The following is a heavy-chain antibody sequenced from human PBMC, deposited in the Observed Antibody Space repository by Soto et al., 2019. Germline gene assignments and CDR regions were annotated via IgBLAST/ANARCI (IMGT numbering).Heavy chain of an antibody. CDR2: IYYSGST. CDR1: GGSVSSGSYY. D-gene: IGHD2-2*01. Sequence: PSETLSLTCTVSGGSVSSGSYYWSWIRQPPGKGLEWIGYIYYSGSTNYKHSLKSQVTISVDTSKNQYSLKLSSVTAADTAVYYCARGKLLVPAHPGCFDPWGQGTLVTVSS. V-gene: IGHV4-61*01. J-gene: IGHJ5*02. CDR3: ARGKLLVPAHPGCFDP.